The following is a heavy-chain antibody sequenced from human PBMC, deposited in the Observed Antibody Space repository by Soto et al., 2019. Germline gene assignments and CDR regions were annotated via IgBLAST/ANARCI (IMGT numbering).Heavy chain of an antibody. CDR3: AKAVNYYNSPGYDAFDV. Sequence: XETLSLTCTFSGDSISSYFWTCIRQPPGKALEWIGYMFHSGRTNYNPSLTSRVTMSADTSNNQFSLTLTSVTAADTAVYYCAKAVNYYNSPGYDAFDVWGQGSMLTVS. D-gene: IGHD3-22*01. CDR1: GDSISSYF. J-gene: IGHJ3*01. CDR2: MFHSGRT. V-gene: IGHV4-59*01.